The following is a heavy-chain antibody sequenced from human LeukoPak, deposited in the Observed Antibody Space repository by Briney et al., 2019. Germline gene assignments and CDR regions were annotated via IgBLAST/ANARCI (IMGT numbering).Heavy chain of an antibody. J-gene: IGHJ4*02. V-gene: IGHV2-5*02. Sequence: SGPTLVKPTQTLTLTCTFSGFSLSTSGVGVGWIRQPPGKALEWLALIYWDDDKRYSPSLKSRLTITKDTSKNQVVLTMTNMDPVDTATYYCALHGSEAVAGWVPIGYWGQGTLVTVSS. CDR3: ALHGSEAVAGWVPIGY. CDR1: GFSLSTSGVG. D-gene: IGHD6-19*01. CDR2: IYWDDDK.